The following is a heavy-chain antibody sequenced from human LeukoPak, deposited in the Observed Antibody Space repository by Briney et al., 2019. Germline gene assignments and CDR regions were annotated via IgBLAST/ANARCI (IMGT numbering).Heavy chain of an antibody. CDR1: GGSIISSNYF. CDR2: FYYSGST. V-gene: IGHV4-39*07. CDR3: ARGQKYRSGYTVTELGSGYFDY. Sequence: SETLSLTCTVSGGSIISSNYFWGWFRQPPGKGLEWIGSFYYSGSTNYNPSLKSRVTISVDTSKNQFSLNVSSVTAADTAVYYCARGQKYRSGYTVTELGSGYFDYWGQGTLVTVSS. J-gene: IGHJ4*02. D-gene: IGHD3-22*01.